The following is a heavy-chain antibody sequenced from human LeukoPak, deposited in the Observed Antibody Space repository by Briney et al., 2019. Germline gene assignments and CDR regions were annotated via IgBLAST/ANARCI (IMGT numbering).Heavy chain of an antibody. J-gene: IGHJ4*02. CDR2: IYTSGST. Sequence: SETLSLTCTVSGGSISSYYWSWIRQPAGKGLEWIGRIYTSGSTNYNPSLKSRVTMSVDTSKNQFSLKLSSVTAADTAVYYCARGEYYYGSGSYYSFDYWGQGTLVTVSS. V-gene: IGHV4-4*07. CDR3: ARGEYYYGSGSYYSFDY. CDR1: GGSISSYY. D-gene: IGHD3-10*01.